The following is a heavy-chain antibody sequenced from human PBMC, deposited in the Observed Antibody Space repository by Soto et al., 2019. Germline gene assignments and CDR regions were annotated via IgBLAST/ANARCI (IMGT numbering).Heavy chain of an antibody. CDR1: GFTFSKSG. Sequence: QGQLVESGGGVVQPGRSLRLSCAASGFTFSKSGMHWVRQAPGKGLEWVAVIWYDGSTKYYADSVKGRFTISRDNSKNRLYLQMNSLRVEDTAVYYCARVEYSSSYYVPHFDYWGQGTLVTVSS. V-gene: IGHV3-33*01. J-gene: IGHJ4*02. CDR3: ARVEYSSSYYVPHFDY. CDR2: IWYDGSTK. D-gene: IGHD6-13*01.